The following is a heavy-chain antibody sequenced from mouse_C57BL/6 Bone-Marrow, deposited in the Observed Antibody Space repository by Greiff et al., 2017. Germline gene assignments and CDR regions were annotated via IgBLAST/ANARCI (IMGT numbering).Heavy chain of an antibody. V-gene: IGHV1-69*01. CDR2: IDPSDSYT. CDR3: ARNGLLDAMDY. Sequence: QVQLQQPGAELVMPGASVKLSCKASGYTFTSYWMHWVKQRPGQGLEWIGEIDPSDSYTNYNQKFKGKSTFTVDKSSSTAYMQLSSLPSEDSAFYYCARNGLLDAMDYWGQGTSVTVSS. J-gene: IGHJ4*01. CDR1: GYTFTSYW. D-gene: IGHD3-1*01.